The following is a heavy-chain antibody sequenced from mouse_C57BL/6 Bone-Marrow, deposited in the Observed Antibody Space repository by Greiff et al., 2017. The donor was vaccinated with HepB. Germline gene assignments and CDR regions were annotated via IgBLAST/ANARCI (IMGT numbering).Heavy chain of an antibody. CDR2: ISYDGSN. Sequence: EVKLMESGPGLVKPSQSLSLTCSVTGYSITSGYYWNWIRQFPGNKLEWMGYISYDGSNNYNPSLKNRISITRDTSKNQFFLKLNSVTTEDTATYYCARAYYSKADYAMDYWGQGTSVTVSS. CDR3: ARAYYSKADYAMDY. J-gene: IGHJ4*01. V-gene: IGHV3-6*01. CDR1: GYSITSGYY. D-gene: IGHD2-5*01.